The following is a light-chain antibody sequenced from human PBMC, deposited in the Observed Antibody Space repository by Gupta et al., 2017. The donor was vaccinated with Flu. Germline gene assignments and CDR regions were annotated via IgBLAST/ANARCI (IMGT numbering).Light chain of an antibody. CDR2: AAS. CDR1: QGISSY. V-gene: IGKV1-8*01. Sequence: AIRMTQSPSSFSASTGDRVTITCRASQGISSYLAWYQQKPGKAPKLLIYAASTLQSGVPSRFSGSGCGTDFTLTISCLQSEDFATYYCQQYYSYPRTFGQGTKLEIK. J-gene: IGKJ2*01. CDR3: QQYYSYPRT.